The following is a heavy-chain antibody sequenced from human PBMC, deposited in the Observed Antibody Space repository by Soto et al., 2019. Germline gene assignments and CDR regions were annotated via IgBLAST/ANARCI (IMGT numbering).Heavy chain of an antibody. J-gene: IGHJ4*02. CDR1: GFTFSSYA. Sequence: GALRLSCSASGFTFSSYAMHWVRQAPGKGLEYVSAISSNGGSTYYADSVKGRFTISRDNSKNTLYLQMSSLRAEDTAVYYWVKDQDYAVPHFDYWGQGTLVTVSS. CDR3: VKDQDYAVPHFDY. D-gene: IGHD4-17*01. CDR2: ISSNGGST. V-gene: IGHV3-64D*06.